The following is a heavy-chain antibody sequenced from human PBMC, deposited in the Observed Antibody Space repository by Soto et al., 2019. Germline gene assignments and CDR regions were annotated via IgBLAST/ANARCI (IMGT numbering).Heavy chain of an antibody. Sequence: GGSMRHSCAAAGFTFSSYAMSRVRKAPGKGLEWVSAISGSGGSTYYADSVKGRFTISRDNSKNTLYLQMNSLRAEDTAVYYCAKDPPAYYDYIWGSHGRDAFDIWGQGTMVTVSS. CDR2: ISGSGGST. D-gene: IGHD3-16*01. J-gene: IGHJ3*02. CDR1: GFTFSSYA. V-gene: IGHV3-23*01. CDR3: AKDPPAYYDYIWGSHGRDAFDI.